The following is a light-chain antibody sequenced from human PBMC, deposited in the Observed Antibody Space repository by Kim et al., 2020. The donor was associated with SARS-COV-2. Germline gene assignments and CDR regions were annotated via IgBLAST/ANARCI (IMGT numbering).Light chain of an antibody. V-gene: IGLV3-1*01. J-gene: IGLJ1*01. CDR3: KAWDSSTGV. CDR1: KLGDKY. Sequence: VAPEKTDSSNGPGDKLGDKYACWYQQKAGQSPGVVIYQDNKRPSGIPERFSGSNSGNTATLTISGTQPVDEADYYCKAWDSSTGVFGTGTNVTVL. CDR2: QDN.